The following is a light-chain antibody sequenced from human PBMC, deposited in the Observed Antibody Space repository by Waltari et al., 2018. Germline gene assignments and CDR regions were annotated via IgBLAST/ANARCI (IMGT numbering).Light chain of an antibody. V-gene: IGKV2-28*01. J-gene: IGKJ1*01. Sequence: DIVVTQSPLSLPVTPGEPASLSCRPSQSFLHRNGNKHLDWYLQKPGQSPQLLIDLGSNRAPGVPDRFSGSGSGTDFTLRITRVEAEDVGVYYCMQSLQTLWTFGPGTKVEIK. CDR3: MQSLQTLWT. CDR2: LGS. CDR1: QSFLHRNGNKH.